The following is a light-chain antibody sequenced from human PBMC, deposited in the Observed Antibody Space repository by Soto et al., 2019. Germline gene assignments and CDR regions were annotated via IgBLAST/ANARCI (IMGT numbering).Light chain of an antibody. V-gene: IGKV3-11*01. CDR2: GAS. Sequence: EIVLTQSPATLSLSPGERATLSCRASQSVSSYLAWYQQKPGQAPRLLIYGASSRATGIPDRFSGSGSGTDFTLTISRLEPEDFAVYYCQQRSKWVTFGRGTKVDIK. J-gene: IGKJ4*01. CDR3: QQRSKWVT. CDR1: QSVSSY.